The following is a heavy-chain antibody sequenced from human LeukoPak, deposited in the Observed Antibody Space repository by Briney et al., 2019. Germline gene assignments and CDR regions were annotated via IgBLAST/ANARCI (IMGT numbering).Heavy chain of an antibody. V-gene: IGHV3-30*04. CDR3: TTDGLLWFGEIFDY. D-gene: IGHD3-10*01. J-gene: IGHJ4*02. Sequence: GGSLRLSCAASGFTFSSYAMHWVRQAPGKGLEWVTVISYDGSNKYYADSVKGRFTISRDNSKNTLYLQMNSLRAEDTAVYYCTTDGLLWFGEIFDYWGQGTLVTVSS. CDR1: GFTFSSYA. CDR2: ISYDGSNK.